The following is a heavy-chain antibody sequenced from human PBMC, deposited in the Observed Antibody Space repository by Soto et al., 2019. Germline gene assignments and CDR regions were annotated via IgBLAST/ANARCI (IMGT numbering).Heavy chain of an antibody. V-gene: IGHV4-30-2*01. CDR3: ARRGYSYGYGVFDGGWFDP. CDR1: GGSISSGGYS. D-gene: IGHD5-18*01. CDR2: IYHSGST. J-gene: IGHJ5*02. Sequence: QLQLQESGSGLVKPSQTLSLTCAVSGGSISSGGYSWSWIRQPRGKGLEWIGYIYHSGSTYYNPSLKSRVTISVDRSKNQFSLKLSSVTAADTAVYYCARRGYSYGYGVFDGGWFDPWGQGTLVTVSS.